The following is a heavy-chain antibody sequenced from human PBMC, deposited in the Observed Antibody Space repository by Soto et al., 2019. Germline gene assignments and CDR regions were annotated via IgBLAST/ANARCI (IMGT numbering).Heavy chain of an antibody. D-gene: IGHD2-15*01. V-gene: IGHV3-73*01. Sequence: GGSLRLSCAASGFTFSGSAMHWVRQASGKGLEWVGRIRSKANNYATAYAASVKGRFTISRDDSKNTAYLQMNSLKTEGTAVYYCNRIADSVAATDQFDYWGQGTLVTVSS. CDR2: IRSKANNYAT. CDR3: NRIADSVAATDQFDY. CDR1: GFTFSGSA. J-gene: IGHJ4*02.